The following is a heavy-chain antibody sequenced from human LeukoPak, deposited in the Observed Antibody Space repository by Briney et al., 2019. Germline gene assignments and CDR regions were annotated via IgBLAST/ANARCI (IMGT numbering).Heavy chain of an antibody. CDR2: IKSKTDDGTT. Sequence: PGGSLRLSCAASGFTFSNAWMSWVRQAPGKGLEWVGRIKSKTDDGTTDYAAPVKGRFTISRDDSKNTLYLQMNSLKTEDTAVYYCTTPGYSNFDYWGQGTLVTVSS. D-gene: IGHD2-2*03. J-gene: IGHJ4*02. V-gene: IGHV3-15*01. CDR3: TTPGYSNFDY. CDR1: GFTFSNAW.